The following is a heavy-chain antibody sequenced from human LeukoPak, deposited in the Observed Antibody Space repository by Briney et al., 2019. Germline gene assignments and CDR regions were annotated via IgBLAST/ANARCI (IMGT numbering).Heavy chain of an antibody. D-gene: IGHD1-1*01. J-gene: IGHJ2*01. CDR2: ISSSRSYI. V-gene: IGHV3-21*01. Sequence: NPGGSLRLSCAASGFTFSSYSMNWVRQAPGKGLEWVSSISSSRSYIYYVDSVKGRFTISRDNAKNSLYLQMNSLRAEDTAVYYCARELPDEVPSFDLWGRGTLVTVSS. CDR1: GFTFSSYS. CDR3: ARELPDEVPSFDL.